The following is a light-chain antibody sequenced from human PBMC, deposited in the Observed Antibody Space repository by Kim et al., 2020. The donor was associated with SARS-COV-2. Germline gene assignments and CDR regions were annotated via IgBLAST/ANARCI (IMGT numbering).Light chain of an antibody. Sequence: KTVTISCTRSRGGIASNHVQWYQQRPGSAPTTVIYENNQRPSGVPDRFSASIDSSTDAASLTISGLQTEDEADYYCQSYDSRNPWVLGGGTKVTVL. CDR2: ENN. V-gene: IGLV6-57*03. J-gene: IGLJ3*02. CDR1: RGGIASNH. CDR3: QSYDSRNPWV.